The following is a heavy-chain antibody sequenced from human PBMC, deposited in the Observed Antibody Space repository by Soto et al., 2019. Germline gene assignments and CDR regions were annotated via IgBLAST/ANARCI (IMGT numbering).Heavy chain of an antibody. CDR3: ASSAAGTGSLGY. J-gene: IGHJ4*02. CDR1: GFTFSSYS. CDR2: ISSSSSYI. Sequence: EVQLVESGGGLVKPGGSLRLSCAASGFTFSSYSMNWVRQAPGKGLEWVSSISSSSSYIYYADSVKGRFTISRDNAKNSLYLQMNSLGAEDTAVYYCASSAAGTGSLGYWGQGTLVTVSS. V-gene: IGHV3-21*01. D-gene: IGHD6-13*01.